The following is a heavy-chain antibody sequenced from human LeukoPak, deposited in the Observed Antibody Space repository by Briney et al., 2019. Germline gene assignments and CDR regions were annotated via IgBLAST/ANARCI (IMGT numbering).Heavy chain of an antibody. CDR2: IYYSGST. Sequence: SETLSLTCTVSGGSISSYYWSWIRQPPGKGLEWIGYIYYSGSTNYNPSLKRRVTISVDTSKNQFSLKLSSVTAADTAVYYCARDSSGYSGLDPWGQGTLVTVSS. CDR3: ARDSSGYSGLDP. CDR1: GGSISSYY. V-gene: IGHV4-59*01. D-gene: IGHD5-12*01. J-gene: IGHJ5*02.